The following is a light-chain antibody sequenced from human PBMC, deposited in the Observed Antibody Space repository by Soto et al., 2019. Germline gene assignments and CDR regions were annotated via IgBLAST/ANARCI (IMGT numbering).Light chain of an antibody. CDR2: GNN. CDR3: QSYDNSLRVV. J-gene: IGLJ2*01. V-gene: IGLV1-40*01. CDR1: SSNVGAGYD. Sequence: QSVLTQPPSVSGAPGQRVTISCTGSSSNVGAGYDVHWYQQLPGTAPKLLIYGNNNRPSGVPDRFSGSKSGTSASLAITGLQAEDEADYYCQSYDNSLRVVFGGVTKLTVL.